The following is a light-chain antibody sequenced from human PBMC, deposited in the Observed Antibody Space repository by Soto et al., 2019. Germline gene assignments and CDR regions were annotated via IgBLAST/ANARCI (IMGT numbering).Light chain of an antibody. CDR2: DVD. Sequence: QSVLTQPASVSGSPGQSITISCTGTSSDVGSYNYVSWYQHHPGKAPKLVIYDVDDRPSGVSNRFSGSKSGNTASLTISGLHAEDEADYYCSSFTNSSPLGVFGTGTKVTVL. J-gene: IGLJ1*01. CDR1: SSDVGSYNY. V-gene: IGLV2-14*03. CDR3: SSFTNSSPLGV.